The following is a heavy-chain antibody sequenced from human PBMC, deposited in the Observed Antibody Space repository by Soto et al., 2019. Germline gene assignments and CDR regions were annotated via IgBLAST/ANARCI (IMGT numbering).Heavy chain of an antibody. V-gene: IGHV3-33*01. CDR1: GFTFSSYG. Sequence: QVQLVESGGGVVQPGRSLRLSCAASGFTFSSYGMHWVRQAPGKGLEWVAVIWYDGSNKYYADSVEGRFTISRDNSKNALYLQMNSLRAEDTAVYYCARGTGAPPDYWGQGTLVTVSS. CDR2: IWYDGSNK. J-gene: IGHJ4*02. CDR3: ARGTGAPPDY. D-gene: IGHD2-8*02.